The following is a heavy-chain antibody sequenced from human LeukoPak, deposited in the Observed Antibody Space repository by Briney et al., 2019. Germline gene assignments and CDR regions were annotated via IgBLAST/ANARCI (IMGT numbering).Heavy chain of an antibody. CDR2: IYYSGST. V-gene: IGHV4-39*01. D-gene: IGHD4-17*01. CDR1: GGSISSSSYY. CDR3: ARLLTTVTTNWFDP. J-gene: IGHJ5*02. Sequence: SETLSLTCTVSGGSISSSSYYWGWIRQPPGKGLEWIGSIYYSGSTYYNPSLKSRVTISVDTSKNQLSLKLSSVTVADTAVYYCARLLTTVTTNWFDPWGQGTLVTVSS.